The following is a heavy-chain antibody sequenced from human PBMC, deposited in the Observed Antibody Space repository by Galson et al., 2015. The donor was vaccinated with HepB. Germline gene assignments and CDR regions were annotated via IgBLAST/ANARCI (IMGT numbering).Heavy chain of an antibody. D-gene: IGHD3-10*01. CDR3: TRVGPWASGSSEW. V-gene: IGHV3-74*01. CDR2: VDSDGSST. CDR1: GFTFSSYW. Sequence: SLRLSCAASGFTFSSYWMHWVRQVPGKGLVWVSRVDSDGSSTTYADSVKGRFTISRDNAKNTLYLQMNSLRVEDTAIYYCTRVGPWASGSSEWWGQGTQVTVSS. J-gene: IGHJ4*02.